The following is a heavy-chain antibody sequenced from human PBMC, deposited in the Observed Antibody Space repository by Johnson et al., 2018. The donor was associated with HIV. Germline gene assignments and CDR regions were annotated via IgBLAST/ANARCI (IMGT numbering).Heavy chain of an antibody. CDR2: ISSSGGTI. Sequence: VQLVESGGGLVQPGRSLRLSCAASGFTFDDYAMHWVRQAPGKGLEWVSYISSSGGTIYYADSVKGRFSISRDKAKNSLYLQMNRLRAEDTAVYYCARDRGYWDAFDIWGQGTMVTVSS. D-gene: IGHD3-22*01. V-gene: IGHV3-48*03. CDR1: GFTFDDYA. CDR3: ARDRGYWDAFDI. J-gene: IGHJ3*02.